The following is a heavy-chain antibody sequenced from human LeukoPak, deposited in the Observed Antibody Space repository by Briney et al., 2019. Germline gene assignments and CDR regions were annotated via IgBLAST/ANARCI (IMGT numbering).Heavy chain of an antibody. CDR2: IYYSEST. CDR1: GGSISSYY. CDR3: ARGDRGVPNEGAFDI. J-gene: IGHJ3*02. V-gene: IGHV4-59*01. D-gene: IGHD3-10*01. Sequence: SETLSLTCTVSGGSISSYYWSWIRQPPGKGLEWIGYIYYSESTNYNPSLKSRVTMTRDTSTSTVYMELSSLRSEDTAVYYCARGDRGVPNEGAFDIWGQGTMVTVSS.